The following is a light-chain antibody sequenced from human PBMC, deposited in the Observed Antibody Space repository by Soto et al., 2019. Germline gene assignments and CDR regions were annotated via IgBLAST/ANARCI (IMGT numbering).Light chain of an antibody. V-gene: IGKV3-20*01. J-gene: IGKJ1*01. CDR2: DTS. Sequence: EIVLTQSPGTLSLSPGERATLSCRASQSVRDRYLAWYQQKPGQAPSLLIYDTSTRATGVPDRFSGSGSGTYFALTISSVEPEDLEIYFCQQYGSSPGTFGQGTKVEI. CDR3: QQYGSSPGT. CDR1: QSVRDRY.